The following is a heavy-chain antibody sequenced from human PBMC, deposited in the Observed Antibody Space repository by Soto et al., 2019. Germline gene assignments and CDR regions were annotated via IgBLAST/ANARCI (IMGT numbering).Heavy chain of an antibody. V-gene: IGHV1-18*01. D-gene: IGHD3-9*01. CDR1: GYTFTSYG. Sequence: ASVKVSCKASGYTFTSYGISWVRQAPGQGLEWMGWISAYNGNTNYAQKLQGRVTMTTDTSTSTAYMELRSLRSDDTAMYYCARLGFDILTGYPNWFDPWGQGTLVTVSS. J-gene: IGHJ5*02. CDR2: ISAYNGNT. CDR3: ARLGFDILTGYPNWFDP.